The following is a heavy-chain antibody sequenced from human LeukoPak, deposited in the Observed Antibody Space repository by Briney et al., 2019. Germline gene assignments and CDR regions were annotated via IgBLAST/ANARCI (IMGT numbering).Heavy chain of an antibody. V-gene: IGHV3-11*01. CDR2: ISSSGSTI. CDR3: ARDYHCGGDCYSGPLDY. J-gene: IGHJ4*02. CDR1: GFTFSDYY. Sequence: PGGSLRLSCAASGFTFSDYYMSWIRQAPGKGLEWVSYISSSGSTIYHADSVKGRFTISRDNAKNSLYLQMNSLRAEDTAVYYCARDYHCGGDCYSGPLDYWGQGTLVTVSS. D-gene: IGHD2-21*02.